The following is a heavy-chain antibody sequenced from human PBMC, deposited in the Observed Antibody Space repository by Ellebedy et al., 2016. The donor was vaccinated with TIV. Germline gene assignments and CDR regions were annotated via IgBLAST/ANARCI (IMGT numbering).Heavy chain of an antibody. CDR1: GGSVSSGSYY. CDR2: IYYSGST. J-gene: IGHJ4*02. Sequence: SETLSLXXTVSGGSVSSGSYYWSWIRQPPGKGLEWIGYIYYSGSTNYNPSLKSRVTISVDTSKNQFSLKLSSVTAADTAVYYCARGQDIVVVPAAIPLDYWGQGTLVTVSS. V-gene: IGHV4-61*01. D-gene: IGHD2-2*02. CDR3: ARGQDIVVVPAAIPLDY.